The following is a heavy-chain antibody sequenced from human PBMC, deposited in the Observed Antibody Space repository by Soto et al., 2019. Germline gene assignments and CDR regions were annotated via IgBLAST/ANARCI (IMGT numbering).Heavy chain of an antibody. CDR2: IRGSGST. CDR3: AKALRFTFTTGYYMDV. Sequence: EVQLLESGGGLVQPGGSLRLSCAASGFTVSSYAMSWVRQAPGKGLEWVSVIRGSGSTYPADSVKGRFTISRDSSKNTVYLQMNSLRAEDTAVYYCAKALRFTFTTGYYMDVWGRGTTVTVSS. D-gene: IGHD3-16*01. J-gene: IGHJ6*03. V-gene: IGHV3-23*01. CDR1: GFTVSSYA.